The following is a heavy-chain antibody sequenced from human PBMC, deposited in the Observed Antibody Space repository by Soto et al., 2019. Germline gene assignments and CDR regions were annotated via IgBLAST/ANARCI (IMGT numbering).Heavy chain of an antibody. Sequence: GGSLRLSCAASGFTFSSYAMSWVRQAPGKGLEWVSAISGSGGSTYYADSVKGRFTISIDNSKNTLYLQMNSLRAEDTAVYYWAKDLCITIVGVVRTPCGMDVWGQGTTVTVSS. J-gene: IGHJ6*02. CDR2: ISGSGGST. V-gene: IGHV3-23*01. CDR1: GFTFSSYA. D-gene: IGHD3-3*01. CDR3: AKDLCITIVGVVRTPCGMDV.